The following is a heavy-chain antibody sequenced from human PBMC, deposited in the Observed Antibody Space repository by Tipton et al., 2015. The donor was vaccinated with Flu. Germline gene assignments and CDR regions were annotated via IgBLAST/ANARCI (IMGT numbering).Heavy chain of an antibody. CDR3: ARVPTYYYDSSGSYRGRGDAFDI. CDR1: GGSVSSGSYY. D-gene: IGHD3-22*01. CDR2: IYYSGST. J-gene: IGHJ3*02. Sequence: TLSLSCTISGGSVSSGSYYWSWIRQPPEKGLEWIGYIYYSGSTNYNPSLKSRVTISVDTSKNQFSLKPTSVTAADTAVYYCARVPTYYYDSSGSYRGRGDAFDIWGQGTMVTVSS. V-gene: IGHV4-61*01.